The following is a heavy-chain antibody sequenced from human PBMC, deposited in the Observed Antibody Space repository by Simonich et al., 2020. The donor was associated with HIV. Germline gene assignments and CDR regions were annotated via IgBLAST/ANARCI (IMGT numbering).Heavy chain of an antibody. CDR1: GYSISSGYY. V-gene: IGHV4-38-2*01. D-gene: IGHD7-27*01. CDR3: AGTGPLLDF. J-gene: IGHJ4*02. CDR2: IYHSGST. Sequence: QLQLQESGPGLVKPSETLSLTCAVSGYSISSGYYWGWSRQPPGKGLEWIGNIYHSGSTYYTPSLKSRGTMSLDTSKNQFSLKLSSVTAADTAVYYCAGTGPLLDFWGQGTLVTVSS.